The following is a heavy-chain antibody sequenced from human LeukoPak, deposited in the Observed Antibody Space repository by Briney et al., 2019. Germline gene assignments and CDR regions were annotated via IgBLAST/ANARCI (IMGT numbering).Heavy chain of an antibody. J-gene: IGHJ4*02. CDR3: AKDRLRVVATSFDY. D-gene: IGHD5-12*01. CDR1: GFIFSTYN. Sequence: GGSLRLSCAASGFIFSTYNMAWVRQAPGKGLEWVSSITSRSSYIYYVDSVKGRFTISRDNAKNSLYLQMSSLRAEDTAVYYCAKDRLRVVATSFDYWGQGTLVTVSS. V-gene: IGHV3-21*04. CDR2: ITSRSSYI.